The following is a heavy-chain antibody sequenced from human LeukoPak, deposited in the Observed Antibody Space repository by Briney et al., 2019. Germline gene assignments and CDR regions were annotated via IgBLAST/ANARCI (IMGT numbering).Heavy chain of an antibody. V-gene: IGHV1-69*13. CDR1: GGTFSSYA. J-gene: IGHJ4*02. D-gene: IGHD6-19*01. CDR2: IIPIFGTA. CDR3: ARAPSSGRPFDY. Sequence: GASVKVSCKASGGTFSSYAISWVRQAPGQGLEWMGGIIPIFGTANYAQKFQGRVTITADESTSTAYMELSSLRSEDTAVYYCARAPSSGRPFDYWGQGTLVTVPS.